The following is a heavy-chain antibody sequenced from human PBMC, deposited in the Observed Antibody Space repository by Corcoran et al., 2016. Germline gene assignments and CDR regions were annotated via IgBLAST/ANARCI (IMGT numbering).Heavy chain of an antibody. CDR1: GVTFSNAW. V-gene: IGHV3-15*07. CDR2: IRSKTDGGTT. J-gene: IGHJ4*02. Sequence: EVQLVESGGGLVTPGGSLRVSCVASGVTFSNAWMNWVRQAPGKGLELVGRIRSKTDGGTTEYAATVKGRFTISRDDSKNTLYLQMNSLKTEDTALDYCTSGRYFDCWGQGTLVTVSS. CDR3: TSGRYFDC.